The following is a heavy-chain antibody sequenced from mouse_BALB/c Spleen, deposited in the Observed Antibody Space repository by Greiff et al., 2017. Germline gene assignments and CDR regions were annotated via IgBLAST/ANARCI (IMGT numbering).Heavy chain of an antibody. Sequence: EVQVVESGGGLVQPGGSRKLSCAASGFTFSSFGMHWVRQAPEKGLEWVAYISSGSSTIYYADTVKGRFTISRDNPKNTLFLQMTSLRSEDTAMYYCARKYGNPWYFDVWGAGTTVTVSS. V-gene: IGHV5-17*02. D-gene: IGHD2-10*02. CDR1: GFTFSSFG. CDR2: ISSGSSTI. J-gene: IGHJ1*01. CDR3: ARKYGNPWYFDV.